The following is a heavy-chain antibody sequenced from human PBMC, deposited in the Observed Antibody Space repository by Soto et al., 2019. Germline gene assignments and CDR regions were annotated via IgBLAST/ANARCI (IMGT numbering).Heavy chain of an antibody. V-gene: IGHV4-59*01. CDR1: GGSIRDYS. CDR3: ARDREYYDSSGLYFDY. Sequence: SETLSLTCSVSGGSIRDYSGSWIRQPPGKGLEWIGYTYYGWNTNYNPSLKSRVTISVDTSKNQFSLKLISVTAADTAVYYCARDREYYDSSGLYFDYRGQGTLVTVSS. J-gene: IGHJ4*02. CDR2: TYYGWNT. D-gene: IGHD3-22*01.